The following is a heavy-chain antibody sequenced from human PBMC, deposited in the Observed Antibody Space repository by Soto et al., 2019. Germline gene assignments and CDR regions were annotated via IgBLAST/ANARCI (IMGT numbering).Heavy chain of an antibody. D-gene: IGHD6-19*01. CDR1: GGTFSSYA. J-gene: IGHJ6*02. CDR3: ARAVAGGVYYYYGMDV. CDR2: IIPIFGTA. Sequence: QVQLVQSGAEVKKPGSSVKVSYKASGGTFSSYAINWVRQAPGQGLEWMGGIIPIFGTADYAQKFQGRVTITADESTSTAYMELSSLRSEDTAVYYCARAVAGGVYYYYGMDVWGQGTTVTVSS. V-gene: IGHV1-69*12.